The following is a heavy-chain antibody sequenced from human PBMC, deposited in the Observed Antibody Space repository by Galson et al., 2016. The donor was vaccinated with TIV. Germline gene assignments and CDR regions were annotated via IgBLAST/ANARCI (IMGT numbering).Heavy chain of an antibody. CDR3: VREGSTVTMHHYFGMDV. V-gene: IGHV4-38-2*02. Sequence: ETLSLTCAVSGYSINSGYYWGWIRQPPGKGLQWIGSIYESGTTYYNPSLKSRLTMSVDTPKNQFSLKLSPVSAADTAVYYCVREGSTVTMHHYFGMDVWGQGTSVTVSS. CDR2: IYESGTT. D-gene: IGHD4-17*01. J-gene: IGHJ6*02. CDR1: GYSINSGYY.